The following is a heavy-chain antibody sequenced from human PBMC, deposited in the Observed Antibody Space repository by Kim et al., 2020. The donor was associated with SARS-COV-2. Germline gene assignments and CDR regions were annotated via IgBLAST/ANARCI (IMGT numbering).Heavy chain of an antibody. CDR3: ARHLRNWYFDL. V-gene: IGHV4-39*01. CDR2: T. Sequence: TYNNPALKGRVTISVDTSKKQFSRRRSSVTAADAAVYYCARHLRNWYFDLWGRGTLVTVSS. J-gene: IGHJ2*01.